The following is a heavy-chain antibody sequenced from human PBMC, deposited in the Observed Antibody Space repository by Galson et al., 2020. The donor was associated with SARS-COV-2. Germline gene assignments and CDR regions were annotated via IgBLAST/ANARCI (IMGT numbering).Heavy chain of an antibody. CDR2: IYYSGST. CDR1: GGSISSYY. D-gene: IGHD4-17*01. Sequence: SETLSLTCTVSGGSISSYYWSWIRQPPGKGLEWIGYIYYSGSTNYNPSLKSRVTISVDTSKNQFSLKLSSVTAADTAVYYCARGGDYERTDFDLWGRGTLVTVSS. CDR3: ARGGDYERTDFDL. V-gene: IGHV4-59*13. J-gene: IGHJ2*01.